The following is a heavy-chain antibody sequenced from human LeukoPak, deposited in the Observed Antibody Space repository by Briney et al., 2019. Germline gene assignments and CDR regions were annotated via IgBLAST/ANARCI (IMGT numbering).Heavy chain of an antibody. CDR1: GFTFDDYA. CDR2: ISWNSGSI. CDR3: AKVASSSWYDAFDI. V-gene: IGHV3-9*03. D-gene: IGHD6-13*01. Sequence: PGGSLRLSCAASGFTFDDYAIHWVRQAPGKGLEWVSGISWNSGSIGYADSVKGRFTISRDNAKNSLYLQVNSLRAEDMALYYCAKVASSSWYDAFDIWGQGTMVTVSS. J-gene: IGHJ3*02.